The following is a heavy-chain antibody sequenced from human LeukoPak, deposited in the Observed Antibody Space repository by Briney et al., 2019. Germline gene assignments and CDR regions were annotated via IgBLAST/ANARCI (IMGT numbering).Heavy chain of an antibody. D-gene: IGHD1-1*01. CDR1: GFTFSNYA. Sequence: GGSLRLSCAASGFTFSNYAMSWVRQAPGKGLEWVSYISSSGSTIYYADSVKGLFTISRDNAKNSLYLQMNSLRAEVTAVYYCARIGYNNDAFDIWGQGTMVTVSS. J-gene: IGHJ3*02. V-gene: IGHV3-48*03. CDR2: ISSSGSTI. CDR3: ARIGYNNDAFDI.